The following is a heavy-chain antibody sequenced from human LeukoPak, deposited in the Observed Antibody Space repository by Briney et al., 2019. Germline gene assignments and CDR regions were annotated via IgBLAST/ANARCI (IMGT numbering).Heavy chain of an antibody. J-gene: IGHJ3*02. V-gene: IGHV3-48*02. CDR2: ISGSGSVS. D-gene: IGHD3-10*01. Sequence: GGSLRLSCAASGFTFSSYSMNWVRQAPGKGLEWISYISGSGSVSYYEDSVKGRFTISRDNAKNSLYLQMNSLRDEDTALYYCARDGGFGFLAAFGIWGQGTMVTVSS. CDR1: GFTFSSYS. CDR3: ARDGGFGFLAAFGI.